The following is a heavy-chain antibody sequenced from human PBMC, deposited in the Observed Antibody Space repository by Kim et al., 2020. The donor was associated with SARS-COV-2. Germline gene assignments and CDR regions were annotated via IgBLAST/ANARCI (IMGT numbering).Heavy chain of an antibody. D-gene: IGHD3-10*01. J-gene: IGHJ5*02. CDR3: ARPRSLLWFGDLNWFDP. CDR1: GGSISSSSYY. Sequence: SETLSLTCTVSGGSISSSSYYWGWIRQPPGKGLEWIGSIYYSGSTYYNPSLKCRVTISVDTSKNQFSLKLSSVTAADTAVYYCARPRSLLWFGDLNWFDPWGQGSLVTVSS. V-gene: IGHV4-39*01. CDR2: IYYSGST.